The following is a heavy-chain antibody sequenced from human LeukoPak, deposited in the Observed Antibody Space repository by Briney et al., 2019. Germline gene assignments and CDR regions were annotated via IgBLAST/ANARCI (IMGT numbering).Heavy chain of an antibody. CDR1: GFTFSSYV. D-gene: IGHD3-10*01. J-gene: IGHJ6*02. V-gene: IGHV3-64*01. CDR2: ISSNGGST. CDR3: ARGVGTTGYYGMDV. Sequence: GGSLRLSCAASGFTFSSYVMHWVRQAPGKGLEYVSGISSNGGSTYYANSVKGRFTISRDNSKNTLYLQMGSLRAEDMAVYHCARGVGTTGYYGMDVWGQGTTVTVSS.